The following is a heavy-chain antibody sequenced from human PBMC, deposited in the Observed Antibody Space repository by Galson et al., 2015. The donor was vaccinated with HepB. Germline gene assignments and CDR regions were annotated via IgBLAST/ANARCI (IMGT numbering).Heavy chain of an antibody. J-gene: IGHJ4*02. CDR2: ISGSGDYT. CDR1: GFTFSSYA. Sequence: SLRLSCAASGFTFSSYAMSWVRQAPGKGLEWVSGISGSGDYTYYADSVKGRFTISRDNSKNTLYLQMNSLRAEDTAVYYCARVPYYYDSSGYPLDYWGQGTLVTVSS. V-gene: IGHV3-23*01. D-gene: IGHD3-22*01. CDR3: ARVPYYYDSSGYPLDY.